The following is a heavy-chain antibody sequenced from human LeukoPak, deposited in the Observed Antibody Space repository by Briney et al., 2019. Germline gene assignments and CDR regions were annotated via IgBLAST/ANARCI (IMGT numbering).Heavy chain of an antibody. J-gene: IGHJ4*02. CDR1: GGSISSGSYY. CDR3: AREGYDSSGYYFDY. CDR2: IYTSGST. V-gene: IGHV4-61*02. D-gene: IGHD3-22*01. Sequence: SQTLSLTCTVSGGSISSGSYYWSWIRQPAGKGLEWIGRIYTSGSTNYNPSLKSRVTISVDTSKNQFSLKLGSVTAADTAVYYCAREGYDSSGYYFDYWGQGTLATVSS.